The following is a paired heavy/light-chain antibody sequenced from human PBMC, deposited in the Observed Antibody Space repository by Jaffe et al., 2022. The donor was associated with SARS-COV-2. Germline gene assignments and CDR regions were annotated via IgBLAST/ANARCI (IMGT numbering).Heavy chain of an antibody. J-gene: IGHJ6*03. CDR1: GYGFSAYW. D-gene: IGHD3-10*01. CDR2: INPADSDT. Sequence: EVQLVQSGAEVKKPGESLKISCKGSGYGFSAYWIGWVRQRPGKGLDWMGVINPADSDTRYSPSLQGQVTMSADKSISAAYLQWYSLKASDTAMYYCVRLDVPDVFGQGRYMDVWGEGTTVTVSS. V-gene: IGHV5-51*01. CDR3: VRLDVPDVFGQGRYMDV.
Light chain of an antibody. Sequence: QSALTQPASVSGSPGQSITISCTGTSRDVGDYSYVSWYQQHPGRAPKLIIYDVTRRPSGISDRFSGSRSGNTASLTISGLQAGDEADYYCCSYTIISDLVFGGGTKLTVL. CDR1: SRDVGDYSY. CDR2: DVT. V-gene: IGLV2-14*03. CDR3: CSYTIISDLV. J-gene: IGLJ3*02.